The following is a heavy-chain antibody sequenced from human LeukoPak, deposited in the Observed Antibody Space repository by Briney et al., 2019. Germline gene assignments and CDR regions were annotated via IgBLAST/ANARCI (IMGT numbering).Heavy chain of an antibody. CDR1: GGTFSSYA. D-gene: IGHD1-20*01. J-gene: IGHJ6*04. CDR2: IIPIFGTA. V-gene: IGHV1-69*01. Sequence: SVKVSCKASGGTFSSYAISWVRQAPGQGLEWMGGIIPIFGTANYAQKFQGRVTITADESTSTAYLELSSLRSEDTAVYYCASLTGTTRGGYYYYYGMDVWGKGTTVTVSS. CDR3: ASLTGTTRGGYYYYYGMDV.